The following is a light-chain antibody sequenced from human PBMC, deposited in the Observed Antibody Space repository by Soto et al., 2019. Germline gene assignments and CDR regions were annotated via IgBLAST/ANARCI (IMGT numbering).Light chain of an antibody. Sequence: EIVMTQSPATLSVSPGDRATLSCRASQSVYSNLAWYQQKPGQAPRLLIYDASARATGVPATFSGRGSGTEFTLTISGLQSEDFAVYYCLQFNNWPYTFGQGTKVDIK. CDR2: DAS. V-gene: IGKV3-15*01. J-gene: IGKJ2*01. CDR1: QSVYSN. CDR3: LQFNNWPYT.